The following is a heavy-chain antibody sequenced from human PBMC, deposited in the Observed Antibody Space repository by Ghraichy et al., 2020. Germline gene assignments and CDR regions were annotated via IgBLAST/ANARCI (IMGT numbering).Heavy chain of an antibody. Sequence: GGSLRLSCAASGFPLSDNYMTWIRQAPGKGLEYVSYISNDGNIIYYADSVKGRFTVSRDNARNSLYLQMNSLRAEDTAVYYCARGHWGLDYWGQGTLVTVSS. V-gene: IGHV3-11*01. CDR2: ISNDGNII. CDR3: ARGHWGLDY. D-gene: IGHD7-27*01. J-gene: IGHJ4*02. CDR1: GFPLSDNY.